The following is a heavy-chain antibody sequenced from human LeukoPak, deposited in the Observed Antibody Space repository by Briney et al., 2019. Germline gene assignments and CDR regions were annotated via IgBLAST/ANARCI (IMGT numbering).Heavy chain of an antibody. D-gene: IGHD2-2*01. CDR2: IYTSGSH. J-gene: IGHJ6*03. CDR3: ARDQVVVVPAARHYYYYMDV. V-gene: IGHV4-61*02. Sequence: PSQTLSLTCTVSGGSISSGRYYGRWIRQPAARGLEWIGRIYTSGSHTYNPSLKRRVTISVDTPKNQFSLKLSSVTAADTAVYYCARDQVVVVPAARHYYYYMDVWGKGTTVTVSS. CDR1: GGSISSGRYY.